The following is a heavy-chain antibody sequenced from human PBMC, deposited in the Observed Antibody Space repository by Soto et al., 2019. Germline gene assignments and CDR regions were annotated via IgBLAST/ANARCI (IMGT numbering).Heavy chain of an antibody. CDR2: INPSGGST. J-gene: IGHJ4*02. V-gene: IGHV1-46*01. CDR3: ARDSLGGVDYGDYYFDY. Sequence: QVQLVQSGAEVKKPGASVKVSCKASGYTFTSYYMHWVRQAPGQGLEWMGIINPSGGSTSYAQKFQGRVTMTRDTSTSTVYMELSSLRSEDTAVYYCARDSLGGVDYGDYYFDYWGQGTLVTVSS. D-gene: IGHD4-17*01. CDR1: GYTFTSYY.